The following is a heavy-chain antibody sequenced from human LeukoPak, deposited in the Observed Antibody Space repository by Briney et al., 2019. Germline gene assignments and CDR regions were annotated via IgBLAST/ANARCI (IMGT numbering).Heavy chain of an antibody. D-gene: IGHD6-19*01. Sequence: PSETLSLTCTVSGGSISSYYWSWIRQPPGKGLEWIGYIYYSGSTNYNPSLKSRVTISVDTSKNQFSLKLSSVTAADTAVYYCGRGNNSGSWYGSSGWYNDYWGQGTLVTVSS. J-gene: IGHJ4*02. CDR1: GGSISSYY. V-gene: IGHV4-59*08. CDR2: IYYSGST. CDR3: GRGNNSGSWYGSSGWYNDY.